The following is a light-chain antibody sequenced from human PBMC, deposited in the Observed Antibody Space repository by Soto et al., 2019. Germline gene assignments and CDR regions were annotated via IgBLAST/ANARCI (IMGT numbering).Light chain of an antibody. Sequence: EIVLTQSPATLSLSPGERATLSCRASQSVRSYLAWYQQKPGQAPRLLIHDASSRATGIPARFSGSVSGTDFTLTISSLEPEDFAVYYCQQRTNWPSSTFGQGTRLEIK. V-gene: IGKV3-11*01. CDR1: QSVRSY. J-gene: IGKJ5*01. CDR3: QQRTNWPSST. CDR2: DAS.